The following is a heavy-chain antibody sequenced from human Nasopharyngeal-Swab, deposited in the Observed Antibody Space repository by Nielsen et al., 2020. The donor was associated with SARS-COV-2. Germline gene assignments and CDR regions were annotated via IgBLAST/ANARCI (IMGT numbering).Heavy chain of an antibody. V-gene: IGHV3-9*01. CDR3: AKDRRFGELFLPDY. D-gene: IGHD3-10*01. CDR1: GFTFDDYA. J-gene: IGHJ4*02. CDR2: ISWNSGSI. Sequence: SLKISCAASGFTFDDYAMHWVRQAPGKGLEWVSGISWNSGSIGYADSVKGRFTISRDNAKNSLYLQMNSLRAEDTAVYYCAKDRRFGELFLPDYWGQGTLVTVSS.